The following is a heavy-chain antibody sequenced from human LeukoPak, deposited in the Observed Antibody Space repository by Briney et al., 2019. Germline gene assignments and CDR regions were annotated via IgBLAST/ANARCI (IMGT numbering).Heavy chain of an antibody. J-gene: IGHJ4*02. Sequence: SETLSLTCAVYGGSFSGYYWSWIRQPPGKGLEWIGEINHSGSTNYNPSLKSRVTISVDTSKNQFSLKLSSVTAADTAVYYCARGRYYYGSGSYYNAQYYFDYWGQGTLVTVSS. D-gene: IGHD3-10*01. CDR2: INHSGST. V-gene: IGHV4-34*01. CDR3: ARGRYYYGSGSYYNAQYYFDY. CDR1: GGSFSGYY.